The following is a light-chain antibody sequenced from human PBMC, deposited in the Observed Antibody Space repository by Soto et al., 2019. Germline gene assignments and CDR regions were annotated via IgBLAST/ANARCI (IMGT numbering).Light chain of an antibody. Sequence: DIQLTQSPSALSASVGDRVTITCRASQSISSHLNWYQHKPGRPPRLLIFASYILEGGVPSRFSGSGSDTYFTLTIDSLQHEDVATYYCQHSYITPRYTFGQGTTVAI. V-gene: IGKV1-39*01. CDR1: QSISSH. CDR2: ASY. J-gene: IGKJ2*01. CDR3: QHSYITPRYT.